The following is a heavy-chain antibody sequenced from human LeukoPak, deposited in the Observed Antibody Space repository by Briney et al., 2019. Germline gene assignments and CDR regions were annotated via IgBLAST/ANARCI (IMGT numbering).Heavy chain of an antibody. CDR3: TRHSRVESGVDYYYMDV. V-gene: IGHV3-30*04. Sequence: PGRSLRLSCAASGFTFSSSAMHWVRQAPGKGLEWVAFISHDGSNEYYADSVKGRFTISRDSSKNTLYLQMNSLRAEDTAVYYCTRHSRVESGVDYYYMDVWGKGTTVTVSS. J-gene: IGHJ6*03. CDR1: GFTFSSSA. CDR2: ISHDGSNE. D-gene: IGHD3-22*01.